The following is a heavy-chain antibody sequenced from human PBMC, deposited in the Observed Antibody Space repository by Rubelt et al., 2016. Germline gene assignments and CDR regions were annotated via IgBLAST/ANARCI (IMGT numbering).Heavy chain of an antibody. D-gene: IGHD4-23*01. Sequence: QVQLQQWGAGLLKPSETLSLTCAVYGGSFSGYYWSWIRQPPGKGLEWIGEINHSGSTNYNPSPKSWGTIAVDKSKNQVSLKLSSVTAADTAVYYGARGTVVTPKGFDYWGQGTLVTVSS. CDR2: INHSGST. CDR1: GGSFSGYY. CDR3: ARGTVVTPKGFDY. V-gene: IGHV4-34*01. J-gene: IGHJ4*02.